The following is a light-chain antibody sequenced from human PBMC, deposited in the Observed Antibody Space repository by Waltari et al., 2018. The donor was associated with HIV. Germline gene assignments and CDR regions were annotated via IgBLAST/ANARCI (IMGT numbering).Light chain of an antibody. J-gene: IGKJ1*01. Sequence: EIVLTQSPGTLSLSPGERATLSCRASQTFSSNYLAWYQQKPGQAPRLLIYGASSRATGIPDRFSGSGSGTDFTLTISRLDPEDFSVYYCHQYGRSPKTFGQGTKVEIK. V-gene: IGKV3-20*01. CDR2: GAS. CDR3: HQYGRSPKT. CDR1: QTFSSNY.